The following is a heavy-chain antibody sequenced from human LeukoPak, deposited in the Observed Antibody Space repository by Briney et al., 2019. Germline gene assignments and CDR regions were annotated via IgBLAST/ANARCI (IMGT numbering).Heavy chain of an antibody. CDR3: ARADYYDSSGYTDY. V-gene: IGHV1-18*01. CDR2: ISAYNGNT. CDR1: GYTFTSYG. Sequence: ASVKVSCKASGYTFTSYGISWVRQAPGQGLEWMGWISAYNGNTNYAQKLQGRVTMTTDTSTSTAYMELRSLRSDDTAVYYCARADYYDSSGYTDYWGQGTLVTVSS. D-gene: IGHD3-22*01. J-gene: IGHJ4*02.